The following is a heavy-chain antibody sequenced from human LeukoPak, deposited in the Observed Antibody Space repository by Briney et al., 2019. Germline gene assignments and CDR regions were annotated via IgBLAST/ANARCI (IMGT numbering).Heavy chain of an antibody. Sequence: GGSLRLSCAASGFTFDNYAMTWVRQAPGKGLEWISTISGSGDSTHYAESVKGRFSIFRDNSKNMVFLQMSSLRAEDTALYYCARDHFRVVDAFDIWGQGTMVTVSS. J-gene: IGHJ3*02. V-gene: IGHV3-23*01. CDR1: GFTFDNYA. CDR3: ARDHFRVVDAFDI. CDR2: ISGSGDST. D-gene: IGHD2-21*01.